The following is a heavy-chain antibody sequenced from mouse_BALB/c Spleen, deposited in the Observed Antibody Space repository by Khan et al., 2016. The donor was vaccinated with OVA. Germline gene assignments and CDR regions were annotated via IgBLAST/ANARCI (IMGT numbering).Heavy chain of an antibody. CDR1: GFSLTSYG. V-gene: IGHV2-9*02. CDR2: IWAGGST. Sequence: VELVESGPGLVAPSQSLSITCTVSGFSLTSYGVHWVRQPPGKGLEWLGVIWAGGSTNYNSALMSRLSISKDNSKSQVFLKMNSQQTDGTAMYYCARLEDIWGQGTTLTVSS. J-gene: IGHJ2*01. CDR3: ARLEDI. D-gene: IGHD1-3*01.